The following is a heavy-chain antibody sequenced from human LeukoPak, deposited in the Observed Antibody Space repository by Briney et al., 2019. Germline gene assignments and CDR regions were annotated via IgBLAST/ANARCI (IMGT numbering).Heavy chain of an antibody. CDR1: GFTFSSYS. D-gene: IGHD3-16*02. Sequence: GGSLRLSCAASGFTFSSYSMNWVRQAPGKGLEWVSSISSSSSYIYYADSVKGRFTISRDNAKNSLYLQMNSLRAEDTAVYYCARDYDYVWGSYRSDHFDYWGQGTLVTVSS. V-gene: IGHV3-21*01. J-gene: IGHJ4*02. CDR3: ARDYDYVWGSYRSDHFDY. CDR2: ISSSSSYI.